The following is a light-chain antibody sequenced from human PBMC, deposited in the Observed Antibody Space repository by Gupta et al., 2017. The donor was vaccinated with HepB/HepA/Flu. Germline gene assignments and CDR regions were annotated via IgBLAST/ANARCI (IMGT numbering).Light chain of an antibody. J-gene: IGLJ3*02. CDR3: GADTNSSIWV. Sequence: SALTQPASVSGSPAPSITISCTGTSSDVGGDNYVSWYQQHPGKAHKLMIYDVSKRTSGVSNRFSGSKSGNTASLTISGLREEDEADYYCGADTNSSIWVFGGGTKLTVL. V-gene: IGLV2-14*01. CDR1: SSDVGGDNY. CDR2: DVS.